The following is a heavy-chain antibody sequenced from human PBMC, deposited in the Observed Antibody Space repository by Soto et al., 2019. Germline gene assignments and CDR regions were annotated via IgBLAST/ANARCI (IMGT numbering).Heavy chain of an antibody. V-gene: IGHV3-15*01. CDR2: IKSKTDGGTT. CDR1: GFTFSNAW. D-gene: IGHD2-2*02. CDR3: TTGSEVPAAILFEYYYGMDV. Sequence: GGSLRLSCAASGFTFSNAWISWVRQAPGKGLEWVGRIKSKTDGGTTDYAAPVKGRFTISRDDSKNTLYLQMNSLKTEDTAVYYCTTGSEVPAAILFEYYYGMDVWGQGTTVTVSS. J-gene: IGHJ6*02.